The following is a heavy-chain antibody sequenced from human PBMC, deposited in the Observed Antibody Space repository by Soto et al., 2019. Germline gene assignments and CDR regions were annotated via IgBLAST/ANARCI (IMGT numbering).Heavy chain of an antibody. V-gene: IGHV1-69*13. D-gene: IGHD4-17*01. Sequence: ASVKVSCKASGGTFSSYAISWVRQAPGKRLEWMGGIIPIFGTANYAQKFQGRVTITADESKNQFSLKLSSVTAADTAVYYCARSHTEFSYYYGMDVWGQGTTVTVSS. CDR3: ARSHTEFSYYYGMDV. CDR1: GGTFSSYA. J-gene: IGHJ6*02. CDR2: IIPIFGTA.